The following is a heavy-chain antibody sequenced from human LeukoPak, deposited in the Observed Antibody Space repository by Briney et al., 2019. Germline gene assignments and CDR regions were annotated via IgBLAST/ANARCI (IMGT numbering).Heavy chain of an antibody. Sequence: GGSLRLSCAASGFTFSSYSMNWVRQAPGKGLEWVSSISSSSSYIYYADSVKGRFTISRDNAKNSLYLQMNSLRAEDTAVYYCAGDRNLNHRDYFSYYGMDVWGQGTTVTVSS. V-gene: IGHV3-21*01. D-gene: IGHD1-14*01. CDR1: GFTFSSYS. J-gene: IGHJ6*02. CDR3: AGDRNLNHRDYFSYYGMDV. CDR2: ISSSSSYI.